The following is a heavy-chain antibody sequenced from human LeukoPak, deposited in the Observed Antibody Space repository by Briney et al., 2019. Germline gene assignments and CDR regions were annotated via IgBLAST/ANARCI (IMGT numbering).Heavy chain of an antibody. Sequence: GGSLRLSCAASGFTFSVYWMSWVRQAPGKGLEWVDNIKQDGSEKYYVDTVKGRFTISRDNAKNSLYLQMNSLRAEDTAVYYCARSYDYVWGSYRPFYYFDYWGQGTLVTVSS. V-gene: IGHV3-7*01. CDR2: IKQDGSEK. CDR1: GFTFSVYW. CDR3: ARSYDYVWGSYRPFYYFDY. D-gene: IGHD3-16*02. J-gene: IGHJ4*02.